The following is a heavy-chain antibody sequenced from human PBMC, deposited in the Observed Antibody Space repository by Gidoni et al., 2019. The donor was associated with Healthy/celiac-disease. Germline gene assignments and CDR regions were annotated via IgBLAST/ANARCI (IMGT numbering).Heavy chain of an antibody. CDR2: ISGSVGST. CDR3: AKDCSSTSCQTGDY. CDR1: GFTFSSSA. V-gene: IGHV3-23*01. D-gene: IGHD2-2*01. Sequence: EVQLLESGGGLVQPGGSLRLSCAASGFTFSSSAMSWGRQAPGKGLEWVSAISGSVGSTHYADSVKGRFTISRDNSKNTLYLQMNSLRAEDTAVYYCAKDCSSTSCQTGDYWGQGTLVTVSS. J-gene: IGHJ4*02.